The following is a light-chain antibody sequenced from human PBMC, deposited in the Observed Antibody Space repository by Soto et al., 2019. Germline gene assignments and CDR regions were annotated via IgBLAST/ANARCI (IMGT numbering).Light chain of an antibody. CDR2: EVT. CDR1: SSDVGGYNF. CDR3: SSYTSRSTLA. V-gene: IGLV2-14*01. Sequence: QSALTQPASVSGSPGQSITISCTGTSSDVGGYNFVSWYQQHPGKAPKLMIYEVTDRPSGVSNRFSGSKSGSTASLPISGLQAEDEADYYCSSYTSRSTLAFGGGTKLTVL. J-gene: IGLJ2*01.